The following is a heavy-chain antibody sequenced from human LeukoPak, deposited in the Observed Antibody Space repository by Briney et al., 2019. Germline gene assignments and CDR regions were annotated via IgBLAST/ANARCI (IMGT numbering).Heavy chain of an antibody. Sequence: ASVKVSCKASGYTFTGYDINWVRQATGQGLEWMGWMNPNSGNTGYAQKFQGRVTMTRNTSISTAYMELSSLRSEDTAVYYCARAMVRGVTPPGYWGQGTLVTVSS. CDR2: MNPNSGNT. CDR3: ARAMVRGVTPPGY. CDR1: GYTFTGYD. J-gene: IGHJ4*02. V-gene: IGHV1-8*01. D-gene: IGHD3-10*01.